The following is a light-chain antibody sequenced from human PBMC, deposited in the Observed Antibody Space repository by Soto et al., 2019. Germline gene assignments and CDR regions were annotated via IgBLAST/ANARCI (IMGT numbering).Light chain of an antibody. Sequence: EIVLTQSPGTLSLSPGERATLSCRASQSVSTNYLAWYQRKPGQAPRLLIYGASSRATDIPDRFSGSGSGTDFTLPITRLEPEDFAVYYCQQYGSSPPTFGQGTKVEIK. J-gene: IGKJ1*01. CDR3: QQYGSSPPT. V-gene: IGKV3-20*01. CDR2: GAS. CDR1: QSVSTNY.